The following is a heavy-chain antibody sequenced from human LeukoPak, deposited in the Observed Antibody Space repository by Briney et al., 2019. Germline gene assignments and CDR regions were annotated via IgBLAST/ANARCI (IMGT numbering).Heavy chain of an antibody. CDR1: GFTFNDYA. J-gene: IGHJ6*02. Sequence: GGSLRLSCAPSGFTFNDYAMHWVRQAPGKGLEWVAVISYDGSNKYYADSVKGRFTISRDNSKNTLYLQMNSLRAEDTAVYYCATFLEQLDAGYYYYGMDVWGQGTTVTVSS. CDR2: ISYDGSNK. CDR3: ATFLEQLDAGYYYYGMDV. V-gene: IGHV3-30-3*01. D-gene: IGHD6-6*01.